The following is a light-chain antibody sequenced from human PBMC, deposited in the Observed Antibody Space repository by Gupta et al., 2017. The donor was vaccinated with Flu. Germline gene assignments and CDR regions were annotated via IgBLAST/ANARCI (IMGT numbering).Light chain of an antibody. CDR3: QQRSNWPLIT. V-gene: IGKV3-11*01. J-gene: IGKJ4*01. CDR1: QSVSSY. CDR2: DAS. Sequence: EIVLTQSPATLSLSPGERATLSCRASQSVSSYLAWYQQKPGQAPRLLIYDASNRATGIPARFSGSGSGTDFTLTISSREPEDFAVYYCQQRSNWPLITFGGGTKVEIK.